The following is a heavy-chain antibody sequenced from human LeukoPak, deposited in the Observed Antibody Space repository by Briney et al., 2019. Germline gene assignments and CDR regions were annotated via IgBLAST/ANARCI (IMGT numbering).Heavy chain of an antibody. J-gene: IGHJ4*02. D-gene: IGHD1-26*01. CDR1: GYTLTELS. V-gene: IGHV1-24*01. CDR3: ATAYEVGATEYFDY. CDR2: FDPEDGET. Sequence: ASVKVSCKVSGYTLTELSMHWVRQAPGKGLEWMGGFDPEDGETIYAQKFQGRVTMAEDTSTDTAYMELSSLRSKDTAVYYCATAYEVGATEYFDYWGQGTLVTVSP.